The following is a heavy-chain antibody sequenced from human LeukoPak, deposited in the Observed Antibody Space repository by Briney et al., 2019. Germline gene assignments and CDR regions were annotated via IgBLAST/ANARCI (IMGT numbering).Heavy chain of an antibody. CDR1: GGSISTSSYY. V-gene: IGHV4-39*02. CDR3: ARHCTGDICAAYYSYYYMDV. Sequence: PSETLSVTCTVSGGSISTSSYYWGWIRQPPGKGLEWIGSISERGRTYYNPSLKSRVIISVDTSKKHFSLKLSSVTAADTAVYYCARHCTGDICAAYYSYYYMDVWGKGTTVTVSS. D-gene: IGHD2-8*02. CDR2: ISERGRT. J-gene: IGHJ6*03.